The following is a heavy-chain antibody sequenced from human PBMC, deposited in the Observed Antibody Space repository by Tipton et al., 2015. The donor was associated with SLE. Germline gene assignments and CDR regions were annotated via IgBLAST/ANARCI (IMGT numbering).Heavy chain of an antibody. Sequence: GLVKPSETLSLTCTVSGYSITSGYYWGWIRQSPGKGLEWIGSIYHSGSTYYNPSLKSRVIISVDTSENQFSLKLSSVTAADTAVYYCARGAAAATYYYYYMDVWGKGTTVTVSS. V-gene: IGHV4-38-2*02. J-gene: IGHJ6*03. CDR1: GYSITSGYY. CDR2: IYHSGST. D-gene: IGHD6-13*01. CDR3: ARGAAAATYYYYYMDV.